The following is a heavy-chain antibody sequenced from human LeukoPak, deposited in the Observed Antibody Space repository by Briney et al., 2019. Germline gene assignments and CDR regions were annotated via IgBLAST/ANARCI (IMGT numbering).Heavy chain of an antibody. D-gene: IGHD6-6*01. V-gene: IGHV1-69*13. CDR1: GGTFSSYA. CDR2: IIPIFATA. Sequence: GASVKVSCKASGGTFSSYAISWVRQAPGQGLEWMGGIIPIFATANYAQKFQGRVTITADESTSTAYMELSSLRSEDTAVYYCARAGAARGTAFDIWGQGAMVTVSS. CDR3: ARAGAARGTAFDI. J-gene: IGHJ3*02.